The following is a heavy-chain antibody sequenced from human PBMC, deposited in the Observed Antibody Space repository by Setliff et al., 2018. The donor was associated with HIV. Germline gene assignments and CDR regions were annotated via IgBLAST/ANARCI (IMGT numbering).Heavy chain of an antibody. CDR2: VYYNGTT. D-gene: IGHD6-13*01. Sequence: SETLSLTCTVSGGSISKYYWSWIRQPPGKGLEWIGYVYYNGTTNYNPSLKSRVTISVDTSKAQFSLKLSPVTAADTAVYYCARGVAAAGLWGQGTLVTVSS. CDR3: ARGVAAAGL. V-gene: IGHV4-59*12. J-gene: IGHJ4*02. CDR1: GGSISKYY.